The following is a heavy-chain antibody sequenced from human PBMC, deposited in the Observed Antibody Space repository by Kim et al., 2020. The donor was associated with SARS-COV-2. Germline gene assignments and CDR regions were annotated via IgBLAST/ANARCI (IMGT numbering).Heavy chain of an antibody. V-gene: IGHV3-23*01. D-gene: IGHD3-10*01. CDR1: GFTFSSYA. CDR3: AKDSIEGSGSYGDYYYYGMDV. CDR2: ISGSGGST. J-gene: IGHJ6*02. Sequence: GGSLRLSCAASGFTFSSYAMSWVRQAPGKGLEWVSAISGSGGSTYYADSVKGRFTISRDNSKNTLYLQMNSLRAEDTAVYYCAKDSIEGSGSYGDYYYYGMDVWGQGTTVTVSS.